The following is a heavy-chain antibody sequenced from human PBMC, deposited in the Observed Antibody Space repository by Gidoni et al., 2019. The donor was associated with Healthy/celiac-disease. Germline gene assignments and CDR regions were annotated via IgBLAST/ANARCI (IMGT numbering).Heavy chain of an antibody. CDR3: ASDSSGWYGDDY. J-gene: IGHJ4*02. CDR1: GLTFSRYS. D-gene: IGHD6-19*01. V-gene: IGHV3-21*01. CDR2: ISSSIIYI. Sequence: EVELVESGGGLVKPGGSMRLYWAASGLTFSRYSMNWVRQAPGKGLEGVSSISSSIIYIYYAVSVKCRFTFSRANAKHSLYLQMHSLRAEDTAVYYCASDSSGWYGDDYWGQGTLVTVSS.